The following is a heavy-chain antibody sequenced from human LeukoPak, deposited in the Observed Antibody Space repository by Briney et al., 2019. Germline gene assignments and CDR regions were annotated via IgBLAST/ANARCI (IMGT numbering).Heavy chain of an antibody. V-gene: IGHV1-18*01. CDR1: GYTFTSYG. D-gene: IGHD6-19*01. J-gene: IGHJ4*02. CDR2: ISAYNGNT. Sequence: ASVKVSCKASGYTFTSYGISWVRQAPGQGLEWMGWISAYNGNTNYAQKLQGRVTMTTDTSTSTAYMELRSLRSDDTAVYYCARDRPRPIAVAGSRYFDYWGQGTLVTVSS. CDR3: ARDRPRPIAVAGSRYFDY.